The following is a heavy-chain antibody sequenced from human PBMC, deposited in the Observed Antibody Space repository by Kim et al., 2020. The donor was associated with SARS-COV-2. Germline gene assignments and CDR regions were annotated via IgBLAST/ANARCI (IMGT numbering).Heavy chain of an antibody. CDR3: ARDPSYGTTVTISPYGMDV. V-gene: IGHV3-48*02. D-gene: IGHD4-17*01. CDR1: GFTFSSYS. J-gene: IGHJ6*02. Sequence: GGSLRLSCAASGFTFSSYSMNWVRQAPGKGLEWVSYISSSSSTIYYADSVKGRFTISRDNAKNSLYLQMNSLRDEDTAVYYCARDPSYGTTVTISPYGMDVWGQGTTVTVSS. CDR2: ISSSSSTI.